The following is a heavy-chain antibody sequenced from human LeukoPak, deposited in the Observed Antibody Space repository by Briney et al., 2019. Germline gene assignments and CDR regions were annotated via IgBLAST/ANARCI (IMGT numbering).Heavy chain of an antibody. Sequence: SVKVSCKASGGTFSSYAISWVRQAPGQGLEWMGGIIPIFGTANYAQKFQGRVTVTRDTSASTAYMELSSLRSEDTAVYYCARCGYSDGWSCDHWGQGTLVTVSS. V-gene: IGHV1-69*05. J-gene: IGHJ5*02. CDR2: IIPIFGTA. CDR1: GGTFSSYA. CDR3: ARCGYSDGWSCDH. D-gene: IGHD5-18*01.